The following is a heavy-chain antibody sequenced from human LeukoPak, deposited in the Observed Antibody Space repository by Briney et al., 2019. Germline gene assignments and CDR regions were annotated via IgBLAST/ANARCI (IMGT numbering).Heavy chain of an antibody. CDR2: INHSGST. D-gene: IGHD3-10*01. CDR1: GGSFSGYY. V-gene: IGHV4-34*01. J-gene: IGHJ4*02. Sequence: SETLSLTCAVYGGSFSGYYWSWIRQPPGKGLEWIGEINHSGSTNYNPSLKSRVTISVDTSKNQFSLKLSSVTAADTAVYYCARAISQSGYFDYCGQGTLVTVSS. CDR3: ARAISQSGYFDY.